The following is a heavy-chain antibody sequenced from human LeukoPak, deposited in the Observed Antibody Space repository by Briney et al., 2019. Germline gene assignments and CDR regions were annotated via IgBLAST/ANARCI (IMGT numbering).Heavy chain of an antibody. V-gene: IGHV4-59*01. CDR3: ARESPRQLVPLDV. D-gene: IGHD6-6*01. J-gene: IGHJ6*02. CDR2: IYHSGST. CDR1: GGSISNYY. Sequence: SETLSLTCTVSGGSISNYYWSWIRQPPGKGLEWIGNIYHSGSTNYNPSLRSRVTISVDTSKNQFSLKLSSVTAADTAVYYCARESPRQLVPLDVWGQGTTVTVSS.